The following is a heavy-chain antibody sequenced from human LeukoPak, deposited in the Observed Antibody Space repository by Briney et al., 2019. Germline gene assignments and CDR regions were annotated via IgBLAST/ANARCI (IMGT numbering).Heavy chain of an antibody. J-gene: IGHJ4*02. V-gene: IGHV3-15*01. CDR2: VKSKTNGETT. CDR3: AKDNEVKAAGDY. D-gene: IGHD6-13*01. Sequence: GGSLRLSCAASGFIFSDAWMSWVRQAPGKGLEWVGHVKSKTNGETTDYPAPVKGRFTISRDDSKNTVYLEMNSLRAEDTAVYYCAKDNEVKAAGDYWGQGTLVTVSS. CDR1: GFIFSDAW.